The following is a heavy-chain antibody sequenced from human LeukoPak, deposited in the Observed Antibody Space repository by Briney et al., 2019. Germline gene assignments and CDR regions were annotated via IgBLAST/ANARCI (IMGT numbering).Heavy chain of an antibody. CDR3: ARDYYGSSGYYYFDY. V-gene: IGHV1-69*05. Sequence: SVKVSCKASGGTFSSYAISWVRQVPGQRLEWMGGIIPIFGTANYAQKLQGRVTITTNKSTSTAYMELSSLRSEDTAVYYCARDYYGSSGYYYFDYWGQGTLVTVSS. D-gene: IGHD3-22*01. CDR1: GGTFSSYA. CDR2: IIPIFGTA. J-gene: IGHJ4*02.